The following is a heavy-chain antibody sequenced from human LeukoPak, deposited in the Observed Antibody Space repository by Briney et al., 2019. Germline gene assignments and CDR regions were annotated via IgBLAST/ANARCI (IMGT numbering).Heavy chain of an antibody. Sequence: PGGSLRLSCTASGFTFGDYAMSWVRQAPGKGLEWVGFIRSKAYGGTTEYAASVKGRFTISRDDSKSIAYLQMNNLKTEDTAVYYCTRDCGSCYYDYWGQGTLVTVSS. J-gene: IGHJ4*02. D-gene: IGHD2-15*01. CDR3: TRDCGSCYYDY. CDR1: GFTFGDYA. CDR2: IRSKAYGGTT. V-gene: IGHV3-49*04.